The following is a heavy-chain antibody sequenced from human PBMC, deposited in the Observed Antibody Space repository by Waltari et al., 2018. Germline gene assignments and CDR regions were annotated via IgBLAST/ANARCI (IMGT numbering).Heavy chain of an antibody. J-gene: IGHJ5*02. Sequence: QVQLQESGPGLVKPSETLSLTCTVSGYSISSGYYWGWIRQPPGKGLEWIGSIYHSGSTYYNPSLKSRVTISVDTSKNQFSLKLSSVTAADTAVYYCASRTGYCSGGSCYSDWFDPWGQGTLVTVSS. CDR2: IYHSGST. D-gene: IGHD2-15*01. V-gene: IGHV4-38-2*02. CDR3: ASRTGYCSGGSCYSDWFDP. CDR1: GYSISSGYY.